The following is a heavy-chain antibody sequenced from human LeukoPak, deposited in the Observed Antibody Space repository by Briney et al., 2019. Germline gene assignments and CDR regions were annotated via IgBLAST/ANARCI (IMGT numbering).Heavy chain of an antibody. CDR3: ARFSSGCSTSSCYLTY. D-gene: IGHD2-2*01. V-gene: IGHV4-59*11. Sequence: SETLSLTCSVSGGSLSSHYWSWIRQPPGKGLEQIGHIHDTGSTFYNPSLRGRVTISLDTSNNQFSLKLTSMTAADTAVYYCARFSSGCSTSSCYLTYWGQRTQVAVS. J-gene: IGHJ4*02. CDR1: GGSLSSHY. CDR2: IHDTGST.